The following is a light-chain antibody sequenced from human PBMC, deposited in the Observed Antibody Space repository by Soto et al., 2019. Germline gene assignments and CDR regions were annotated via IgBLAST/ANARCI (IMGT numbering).Light chain of an antibody. CDR1: QYINTL. J-gene: IGKJ4*02. V-gene: IGKV1D-12*01. Sequence: DIQMTQSPSSVSASVGDRVTITCRASQYINTLLAWYQQRPGKAPKLMIYAASSLQSGVPSRFSGVGAGTDFTLTISSLQPEDFATYYCQQAYSFPLPFGGGTEVEIK. CDR3: QQAYSFPLP. CDR2: AAS.